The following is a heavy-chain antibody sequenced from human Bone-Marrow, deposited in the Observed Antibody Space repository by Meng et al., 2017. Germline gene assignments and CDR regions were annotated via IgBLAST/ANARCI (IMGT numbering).Heavy chain of an antibody. D-gene: IGHD4/OR15-4a*01. Sequence: SVKVSCKASGFTFTSSAVQWVRQARGQRLEWIGWIVVGSGNTNYAQKFQERVTITRDMSTSTAYMELSSLRSEDTAVYYCAAGGVLTSSSDHWGQGTLVTVSS. J-gene: IGHJ4*02. V-gene: IGHV1-58*01. CDR2: IVVGSGNT. CDR3: AAGGVLTSSSDH. CDR1: GFTFTSSA.